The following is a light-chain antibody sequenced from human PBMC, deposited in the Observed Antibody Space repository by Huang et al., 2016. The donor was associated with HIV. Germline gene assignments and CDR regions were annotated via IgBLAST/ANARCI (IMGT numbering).Light chain of an antibody. J-gene: IGKJ1*01. V-gene: IGKV3-15*01. CDR2: GSS. CDR3: QQYNNWPPWT. CDR1: QSVSSN. Sequence: EIVMTQSPATLSVSPGQRATLSCRASQSVSSNLAWYQQKPGQAHRLLLYGSSTRATCVPARFSGSGSGTEFTLSISSLQSEDFAVYYCQQYNNWPPWTFGQGTKVEIK.